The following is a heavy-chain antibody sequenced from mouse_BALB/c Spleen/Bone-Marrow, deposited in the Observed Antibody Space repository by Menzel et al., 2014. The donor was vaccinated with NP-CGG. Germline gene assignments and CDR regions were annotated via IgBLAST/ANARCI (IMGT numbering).Heavy chain of an antibody. J-gene: IGHJ2*01. CDR1: GYTFTSYW. Sequence: VQLQQSGAELAKPGASVKMSCKASGYTFTSYWMHWVKQRPGQGLEWIGYINPSTGYTEYNQKFKDKATLTADKSSSTAYMQVSRLTSEGAAVDYWAREEKGYRCDGPCDDGGQGTTRAVSA. CDR2: INPSTGYT. CDR3: AREEKGYRCDGPCDD. D-gene: IGHD2-14*01. V-gene: IGHV1-7*01.